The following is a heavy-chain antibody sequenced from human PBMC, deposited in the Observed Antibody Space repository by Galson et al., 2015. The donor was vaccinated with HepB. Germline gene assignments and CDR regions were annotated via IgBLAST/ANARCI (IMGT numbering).Heavy chain of an antibody. CDR1: GFTFSTYS. CDR3: ARAAGYSGYDLGAFDF. V-gene: IGHV3-48*04. Sequence: LRLSCAASGFTFSTYSINWIRQAPGKGLEWVSYISSSGSTIYYADSVKGRFTISRDNAKNSLYLQMNSLRAEDTAVYYCARAAGYSGYDLGAFDFWGQGTMVTVSS. J-gene: IGHJ3*01. D-gene: IGHD5-12*01. CDR2: ISSSGSTI.